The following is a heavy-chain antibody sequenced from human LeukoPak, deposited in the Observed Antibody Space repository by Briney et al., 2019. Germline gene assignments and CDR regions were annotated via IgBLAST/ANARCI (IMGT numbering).Heavy chain of an antibody. CDR1: GFTFSTSS. CDR2: ISSTSSPI. Sequence: PGESLRLSCAASGFTFSTSSMNWVRQAPGKGLEWVSYISSTSSPIYYADSVKGRFTVSRDNAKNSLHLQMNSLRVDDTAVYYCVRESREWELCPEYFNHWGQGTLVTVSS. CDR3: VRESREWELCPEYFNH. V-gene: IGHV3-48*04. D-gene: IGHD3-16*01. J-gene: IGHJ1*01.